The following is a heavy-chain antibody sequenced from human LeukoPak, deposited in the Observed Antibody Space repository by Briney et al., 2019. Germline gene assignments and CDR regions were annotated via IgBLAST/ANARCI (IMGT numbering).Heavy chain of an antibody. CDR3: ARAMTRLLRYFDWSGSDY. D-gene: IGHD3-9*01. J-gene: IGHJ4*02. Sequence: PGGSLRLSCAASGFTFSSYSMNWVRQAPGKGLEWVSSISSSSSYIYYADSVKGRFTISRDNAKNSLYLQMNSLRAEDTAVYYCARAMTRLLRYFDWSGSDYWGQGTLVTVSS. CDR1: GFTFSSYS. V-gene: IGHV3-21*01. CDR2: ISSSSSYI.